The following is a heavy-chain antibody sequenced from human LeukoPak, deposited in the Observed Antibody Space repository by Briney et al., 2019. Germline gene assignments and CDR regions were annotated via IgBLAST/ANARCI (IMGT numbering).Heavy chain of an antibody. CDR3: VRMGAGGY. CDR1: GGSITSPY. J-gene: IGHJ4*02. CDR2: MYYSGST. V-gene: IGHV4-59*11. D-gene: IGHD3-16*01. Sequence: SETLSLTCTVSGGSITSPYWSWLRQSPGKGLEWIAYMYYSGSTSYNPSLKSRVTISLDTSKNQFSLKLSSVTAADTAVYYCVRMGAGGYWGQGTLVTVSS.